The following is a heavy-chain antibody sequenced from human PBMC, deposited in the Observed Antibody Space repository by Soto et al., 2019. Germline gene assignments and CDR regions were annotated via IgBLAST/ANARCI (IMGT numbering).Heavy chain of an antibody. V-gene: IGHV4-31*03. CDR1: GGSISSGGYY. J-gene: IGHJ4*02. CDR3: ATTPTVLRNSPKAFYFDY. D-gene: IGHD3-3*01. CDR2: IYYRGNT. Sequence: QVQLQESGPGLVKPSQTLSLTCTVSGGSISSGGYYWSWIRQHPGKGLEWIGYIYYRGNTNSNPSLKSRVTISVDTSKNQFSLKLSSVTAADTAVYYCATTPTVLRNSPKAFYFDYWGQGILVTVSS.